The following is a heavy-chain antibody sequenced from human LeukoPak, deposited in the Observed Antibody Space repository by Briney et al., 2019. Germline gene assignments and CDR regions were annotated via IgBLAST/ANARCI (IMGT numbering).Heavy chain of an antibody. V-gene: IGHV4-4*02. J-gene: IGHJ6*03. Sequence: PSETLSLTCAVSGGSITSANWWSWVRQSPGKGLEWIGEIYHTGNTNYNPSLNSRVSISLDTSKNQFSLRLTSVTAADTAVYFCARDANGSDLHYYHMDVWSKGTTVTVSS. CDR2: IYHTGNT. CDR3: ARDANGSDLHYYHMDV. D-gene: IGHD6-25*01. CDR1: GGSITSANW.